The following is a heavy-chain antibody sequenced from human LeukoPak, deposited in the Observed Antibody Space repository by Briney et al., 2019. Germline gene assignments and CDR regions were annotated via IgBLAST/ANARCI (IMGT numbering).Heavy chain of an antibody. D-gene: IGHD5-24*01. CDR3: ARSGYNTINFDY. V-gene: IGHV3-21*01. CDR1: GFTFSSYS. Sequence: KSGGSLRLSCAASGFTFSSYSMNWVRQAPGKGLEWVSSISSSSSYIYYADSVKGRFTISRDNAKNSLYLQMNSLRVGDTAVYYCARSGYNTINFDYWGQGALVTVSS. J-gene: IGHJ4*02. CDR2: ISSSSSYI.